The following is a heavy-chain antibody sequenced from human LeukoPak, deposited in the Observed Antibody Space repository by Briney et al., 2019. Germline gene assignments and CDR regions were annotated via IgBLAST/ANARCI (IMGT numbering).Heavy chain of an antibody. CDR3: ARDSDYDILTGYSPFDY. CDR1: GFTFDDYG. CDR2: INWNGGST. Sequence: GGSLRLSCAASGFTFDDYGMSWVRQAPGKGLEWVSGINWNGGSTGYADSVKGRFTISGDNAKNSLYLQMNSLRAEDTALYYCARDSDYDILTGYSPFDYWGQGTLVTVSS. D-gene: IGHD3-9*01. J-gene: IGHJ4*02. V-gene: IGHV3-20*04.